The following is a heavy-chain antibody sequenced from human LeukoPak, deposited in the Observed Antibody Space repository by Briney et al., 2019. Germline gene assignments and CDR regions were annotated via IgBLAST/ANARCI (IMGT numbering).Heavy chain of an antibody. D-gene: IGHD3-22*01. Sequence: GGSLRLSCAASGFTFSSYGMNWVRQAPGQGLEWVTYISSTSGTIYYADSVKGRFTISRDNAKTSLYLQMDSLRDEDTAVYYCARDLWGTSGYRFDYWGQGTLVTVSS. CDR3: ARDLWGTSGYRFDY. J-gene: IGHJ4*02. V-gene: IGHV3-48*02. CDR2: ISSTSGTI. CDR1: GFTFSSYG.